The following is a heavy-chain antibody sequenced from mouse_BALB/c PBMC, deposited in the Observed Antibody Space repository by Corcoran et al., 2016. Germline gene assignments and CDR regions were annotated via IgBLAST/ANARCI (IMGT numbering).Heavy chain of an antibody. CDR3: SSDPAWFAY. CDR1: GYTFTNYG. Sequence: QIQLVQSGPELKKPGETVKISFKASGYTFTNYGMNWVKQAPGKGLKWLGWINTYTGEPTYADDFKGRFAFSLETSASTAYLQINNLKNDDTATYFCSSDPAWFAYWGQGTLVTVSA. J-gene: IGHJ3*01. CDR2: INTYTGEP. V-gene: IGHV9-3-1*01.